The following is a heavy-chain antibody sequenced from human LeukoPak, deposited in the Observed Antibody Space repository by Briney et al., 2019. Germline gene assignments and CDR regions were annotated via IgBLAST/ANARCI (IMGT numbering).Heavy chain of an antibody. CDR3: AKRDYYDSSGYYYPLVFDY. D-gene: IGHD3-22*01. CDR1: GFTFSSYA. V-gene: IGHV3-23*01. CDR2: ISDSGGST. J-gene: IGHJ4*02. Sequence: GGSLRLSCAASGFTFSSYAMHWVRQAPGKGLEWVSTISDSGGSTYYADSVKGRFTISRDNSKNTLYLQMNSLRAEDTAVYYCAKRDYYDSSGYYYPLVFDYWGQGTLVTVSS.